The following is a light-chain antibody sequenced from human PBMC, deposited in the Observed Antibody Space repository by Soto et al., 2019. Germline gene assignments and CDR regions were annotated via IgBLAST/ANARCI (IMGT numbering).Light chain of an antibody. Sequence: DIVLTQSPGTLSLSPGERATLSCRASQSVSSSYLAWYQQKPGQAPRLLIYGASSRAAGIPDRFSGSGSGTDFTLTISRLEPEDFAVYFCQQYSSSPATFGGGTKVEIK. J-gene: IGKJ4*01. CDR3: QQYSSSPAT. CDR2: GAS. CDR1: QSVSSSY. V-gene: IGKV3-20*01.